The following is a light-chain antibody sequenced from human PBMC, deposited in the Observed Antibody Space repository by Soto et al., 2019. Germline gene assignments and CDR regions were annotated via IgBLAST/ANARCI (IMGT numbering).Light chain of an antibody. V-gene: IGLV1-44*01. CDR1: SSNLGSNT. CDR2: SNN. CDR3: AAWDDSLNGFYV. J-gene: IGLJ1*01. Sequence: QLVLTQPPSASGTPGQRVTISCSGSSSNLGSNTVNWYQQLPGTAPKLLIYSNNQRPSGVPDRFSGSKSGTSASLAISGLQSEDGADYYCAAWDDSLNGFYVFGTGTKLTVL.